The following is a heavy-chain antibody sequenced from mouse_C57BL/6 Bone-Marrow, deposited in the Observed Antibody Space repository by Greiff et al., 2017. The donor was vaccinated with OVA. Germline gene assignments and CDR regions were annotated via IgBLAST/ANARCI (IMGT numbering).Heavy chain of an antibody. J-gene: IGHJ3*01. CDR2: IHPNSGST. D-gene: IGHD2-3*01. V-gene: IGHV1-64*01. CDR3: ARFYDFSWFAY. CDR1: GYTFTSYW. Sequence: VQLQQPGAELVKPGASVKLSCKASGYTFTSYWMHWVKQRPGPGLEWIGMIHPNSGSTNYNEKFKSKATLTVDKSSSTAYMQLSSLTSEDSAVYYCARFYDFSWFAYWGQGTLVTVSA.